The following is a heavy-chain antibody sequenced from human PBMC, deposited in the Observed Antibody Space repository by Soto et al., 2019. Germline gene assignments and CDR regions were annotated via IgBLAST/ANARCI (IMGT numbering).Heavy chain of an antibody. Sequence: QVQLVESGGGVVQPGRSLRLSCAASGFTFSNYGMHWVRQAPGKGLDWVAVISYDGSIEYYSESVKGRFTMSRDNSENKVYLQMNSLRTEDTALYFCGRDWVWFGAHPIDNWGQGTLVTVSS. CDR2: ISYDGSIE. D-gene: IGHD3-10*01. J-gene: IGHJ4*02. V-gene: IGHV3-30*03. CDR3: GRDWVWFGAHPIDN. CDR1: GFTFSNYG.